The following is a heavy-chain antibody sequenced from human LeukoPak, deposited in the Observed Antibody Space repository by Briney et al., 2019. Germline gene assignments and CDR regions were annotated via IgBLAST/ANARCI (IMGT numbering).Heavy chain of an antibody. V-gene: IGHV3-23*01. CDR1: GFTFSSYA. CDR3: AKAGPLTGYYYYGMDV. CDR2: ISGSGGST. Sequence: PGGSLRLSCAASGFTFSSYAMSWVRQAPGKGLEWVSGISGSGGSTYYADSVKGRFTISRDNSKNTLYLQMNSLRAEDTAVYYCAKAGPLTGYYYYGMDVWGQGTTVTVSS. J-gene: IGHJ6*02. D-gene: IGHD1-14*01.